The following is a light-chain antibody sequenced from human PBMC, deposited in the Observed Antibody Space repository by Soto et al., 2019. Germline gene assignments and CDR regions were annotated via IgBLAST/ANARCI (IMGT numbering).Light chain of an antibody. Sequence: DIQMTQSPSTLSASVGDRVTITCRASQSISNYLAWYQQKPGKAPKLLIYDASTLQSGVPSRFSGSGSGTEFSLTITSLQTDDFATYYCQQFNSYSTFGPGTKVHIK. CDR2: DAS. CDR3: QQFNSYST. J-gene: IGKJ3*01. V-gene: IGKV1-5*01. CDR1: QSISNY.